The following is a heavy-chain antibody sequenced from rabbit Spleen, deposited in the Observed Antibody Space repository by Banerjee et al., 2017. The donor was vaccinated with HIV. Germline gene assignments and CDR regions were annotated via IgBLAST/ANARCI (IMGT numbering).Heavy chain of an antibody. CDR2: IYAGSSGST. D-gene: IGHD4-2*01. V-gene: IGHV1S45*01. Sequence: QEQLEESGGDLVKPEGSLTLTCTASGFDFSSNDFMCWVRQAPGKGLNLIACIYAGSSGSTYYASWAKGRFTISKTSSTTVTLQMTSLTAADTATYFCARDGDAGARYYFDLWGPGTLVTVS. CDR3: ARDGDAGARYYFDL. CDR1: GFDFSSNDF. J-gene: IGHJ4*01.